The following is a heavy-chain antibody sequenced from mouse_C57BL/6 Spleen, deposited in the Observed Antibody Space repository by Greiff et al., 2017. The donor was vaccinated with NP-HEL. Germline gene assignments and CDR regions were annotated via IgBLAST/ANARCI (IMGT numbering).Heavy chain of an antibody. CDR1: GYSITSGYD. D-gene: IGHD1-1*01. CDR3: ARGGTLRGAMDY. V-gene: IGHV3-1*01. CDR2: ISYSGST. Sequence: VQLKESGPGMVKPSQSLSLTCTVTGYSITSGYDWHWIRHFPGNKLEWMGYISYSGSTNYNPSLKSRISITHDTSKNHFFLKLNSVTTEDTATYSCARGGTLRGAMDYWGQGTSVTVSS. J-gene: IGHJ4*01.